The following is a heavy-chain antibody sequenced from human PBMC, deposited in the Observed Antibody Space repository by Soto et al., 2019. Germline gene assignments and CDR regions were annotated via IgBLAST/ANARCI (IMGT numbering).Heavy chain of an antibody. CDR3: ARVPDR. CDR2: IYHSGST. J-gene: IGHJ5*02. CDR1: GGSISSGGYS. Sequence: SETLSLTCAVSGGSISSGGYSWSWIRQPPGKGLEWIGYIYHSGSTIYNPSLKSRVTISVDRSKNQFSLKLSSVTAADTAVYYCARVPDRWGQGTLVTVSS. V-gene: IGHV4-30-2*01. D-gene: IGHD2-2*01.